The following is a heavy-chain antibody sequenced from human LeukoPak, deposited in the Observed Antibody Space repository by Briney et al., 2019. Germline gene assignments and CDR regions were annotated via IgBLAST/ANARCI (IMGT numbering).Heavy chain of an antibody. V-gene: IGHV4-30-4*01. CDR1: GGSISSGDYY. CDR2: IYYSGST. CDR3: ARVPYYYGSGSYYNGVVY. Sequence: SETLSLTCTVSGGSISSGDYYWSWIRQPPGKGLEWIGYIYYSGSTYYNPSLKGRLTISVDTSKNQFSLKLSSVTAADTAVYYCARVPYYYGSGSYYNGVVYWGQGTLVTVSS. J-gene: IGHJ4*02. D-gene: IGHD3-10*01.